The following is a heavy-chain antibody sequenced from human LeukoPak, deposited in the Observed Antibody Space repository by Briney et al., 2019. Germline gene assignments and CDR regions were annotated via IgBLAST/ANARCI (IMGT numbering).Heavy chain of an antibody. J-gene: IGHJ5*02. D-gene: IGHD4-11*01. V-gene: IGHV3-21*04. CDR2: ISSSSSYI. CDR1: GVTFSSYS. CDR3: ARDTHSNYGNGFDP. Sequence: GGSLRLSCAASGVTFSSYSMNWVRQAPGEGLEWVSSISSSSSYIYYADSVKGRFTISRDNSKNTLYLRMNSLRAEDTAVYYCARDTHSNYGNGFDPWGQGTLVTVSS.